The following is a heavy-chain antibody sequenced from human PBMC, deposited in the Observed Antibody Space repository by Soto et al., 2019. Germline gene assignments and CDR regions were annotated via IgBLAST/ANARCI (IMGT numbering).Heavy chain of an antibody. J-gene: IGHJ1*01. CDR2: INWNSGSI. CDR3: VKDESINWYSGHFRH. Sequence: GGSLRLSCAASGFTFSDHYMAWIRQAPGKGLEWVSGINWNSGSIGYGDSVKGRFAISRDNAKNSLHLQMNSLSAEDTAFYYCVKDESINWYSGHFRHWGQGTLVTVSS. CDR1: GFTFSDHY. V-gene: IGHV3-9*01. D-gene: IGHD6-13*01.